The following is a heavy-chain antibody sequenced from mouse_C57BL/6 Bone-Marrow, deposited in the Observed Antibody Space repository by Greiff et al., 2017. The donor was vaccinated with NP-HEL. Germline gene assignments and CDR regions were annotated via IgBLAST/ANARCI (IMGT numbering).Heavy chain of an antibody. CDR1: GYTFTDYY. D-gene: IGHD3-2*02. CDR3: ARFSSGYVAYYFDY. J-gene: IGHJ2*01. Sequence: EVQLQQSGPVLVKPGASVKMSCKASGYTFTDYYMNWVKQSHGKSLEWIGVINPSNGGTSYNQKFKGKATLTVDKYSSTAYMELNSLTSEDSAVYYCARFSSGYVAYYFDYWGQGTTLTVSS. CDR2: INPSNGGT. V-gene: IGHV1-19*01.